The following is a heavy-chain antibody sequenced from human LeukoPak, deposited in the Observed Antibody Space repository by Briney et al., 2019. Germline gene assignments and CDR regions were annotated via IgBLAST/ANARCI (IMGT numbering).Heavy chain of an antibody. J-gene: IGHJ6*03. CDR3: ARTAEKCNNGVCFTDYYMDI. V-gene: IGHV1-2*02. CDR1: ECTLTAYY. CDR2: INPNSGGT. D-gene: IGHD2-8*01. Sequence: ASVKVSCKASECTLTAYYIHLVRQAPGQGLGWMAWINPNSGGTNVGQKFQGRVTMTRDTSTNAVYMELSSLSSGDTAVYYCARTAEKCNNGVCFTDYYMDIWGKGTTVTVSS.